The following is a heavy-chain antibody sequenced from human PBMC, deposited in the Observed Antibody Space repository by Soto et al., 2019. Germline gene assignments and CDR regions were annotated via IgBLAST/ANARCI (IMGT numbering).Heavy chain of an antibody. CDR3: ARRPRARWQAVGYYMDV. Sequence: PSETLSLTCTVSGGSISSSSYYWGWIRQPPGKGLEWIGSIYYSGSTYSNPSLKSRVTISVDTSKNQFSLKLSSVTAADTAVYYCARRPRARWQAVGYYMDVWGKGTTVTVSS. CDR1: GGSISSSSYY. D-gene: IGHD6-19*01. J-gene: IGHJ6*03. V-gene: IGHV4-39*01. CDR2: IYYSGST.